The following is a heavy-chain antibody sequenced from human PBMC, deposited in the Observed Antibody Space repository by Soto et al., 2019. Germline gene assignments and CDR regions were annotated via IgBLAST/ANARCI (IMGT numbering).Heavy chain of an antibody. J-gene: IGHJ4*02. CDR1: GFTFSSYS. D-gene: IGHD5-12*01. V-gene: IGHV3-21*01. CDR3: ARDRGDGYNPAPGDY. CDR2: ISSSSSYI. Sequence: GGSLRLSCAASGFTFSSYSMNWVRQAPGKGLEWVSSISSSSSYIYYADSVKGRFTISRDNAKNSLYLQMNSLGAEDTAVYYCARDRGDGYNPAPGDYWGQGTLVTVSS.